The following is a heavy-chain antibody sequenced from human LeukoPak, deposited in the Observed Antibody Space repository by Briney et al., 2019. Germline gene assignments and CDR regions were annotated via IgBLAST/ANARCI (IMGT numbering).Heavy chain of an antibody. D-gene: IGHD4-17*01. J-gene: IGHJ4*02. V-gene: IGHV3-74*01. CDR1: GSTFSSYW. CDR3: ASDSLYGDYFDY. CDR2: INPDGTVT. Sequence: PGGSLRLSCAASGSTFSSYWMHWVRQAPGKGLVWVSPINPDGTVTTYADSVKGRFTISRDNAKNTLYLQMNSLRVEDTAVYYCASDSLYGDYFDYWGQGTLVTVSS.